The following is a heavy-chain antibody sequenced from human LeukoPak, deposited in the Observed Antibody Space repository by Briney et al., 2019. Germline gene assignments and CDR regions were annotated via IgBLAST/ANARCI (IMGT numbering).Heavy chain of an antibody. Sequence: ASVKVSCKASGDTFSSYAINWVRQAPGQGLEWMGRIIPILDIANYVQNFQGRATITADTSASTVYMELSSLRSEDTAVYYCARLGSSGPEWGQGTLVTVSS. V-gene: IGHV1-69*04. J-gene: IGHJ4*02. CDR3: ARLGSSGPE. CDR1: GDTFSSYA. CDR2: IIPILDIA. D-gene: IGHD6-19*01.